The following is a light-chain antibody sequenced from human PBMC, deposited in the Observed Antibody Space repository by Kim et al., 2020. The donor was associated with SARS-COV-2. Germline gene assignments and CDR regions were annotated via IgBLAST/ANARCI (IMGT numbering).Light chain of an antibody. CDR1: QSINSN. V-gene: IGKV3-15*01. Sequence: EIVMTQSPATLSVSPGERVTLSCRASQSINSNLAWYQQKAGQAPRLLIYGASARATGIPARFSGSGSGTEFTLTISSLQSEDFAVYYCQQYNNWPPMYTFGQGTKLEI. CDR2: GAS. CDR3: QQYNNWPPMYT. J-gene: IGKJ2*01.